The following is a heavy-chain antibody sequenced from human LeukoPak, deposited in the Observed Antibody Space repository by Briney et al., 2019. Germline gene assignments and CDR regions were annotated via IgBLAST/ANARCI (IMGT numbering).Heavy chain of an antibody. V-gene: IGHV4-39*07. Sequence: SETLSLTCTVSGGSISSSSYYWGWIRQPPGKGLEWIGSIYYSGSTYYNPSLKSRVTISVDTSKNQFSLKLSSVTAADTAVYYCARDSIAAAVAYWGQGTLVTVSS. CDR2: IYYSGST. CDR3: ARDSIAAAVAY. D-gene: IGHD6-13*01. J-gene: IGHJ4*02. CDR1: GGSISSSSYY.